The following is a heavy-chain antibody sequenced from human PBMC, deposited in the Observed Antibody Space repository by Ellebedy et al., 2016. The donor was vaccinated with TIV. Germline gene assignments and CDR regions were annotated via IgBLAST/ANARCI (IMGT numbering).Heavy chain of an antibody. CDR3: ARGNYNIFDY. Sequence: GGSLRLXXAASGFIFSNYWMDWVRQAPGKGLEWVAKIKPDGSEKYYVDSVKGRFTISRDNAKNSLYLQMNSLRAEDTAVYYCARGNYNIFDYWGRGTLVTVSS. J-gene: IGHJ4*02. D-gene: IGHD3-10*01. CDR2: IKPDGSEK. V-gene: IGHV3-7*04. CDR1: GFIFSNYW.